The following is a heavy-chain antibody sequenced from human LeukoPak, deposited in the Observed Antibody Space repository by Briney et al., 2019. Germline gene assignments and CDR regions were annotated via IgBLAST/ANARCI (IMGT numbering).Heavy chain of an antibody. D-gene: IGHD2-2*01. J-gene: IGHJ4*02. CDR1: GYSISSGYY. Sequence: SETLSLTCAVSGYSISSGYYWGWIRQPPGKGLEWIGSIYHSGSTYYNPSLKSRVTISVDTSKNQFSLKLSSVTAADTAVYYCARGRGPAACCYWGQGTLVTVSS. CDR2: IYHSGST. CDR3: ARGRGPAACCY. V-gene: IGHV4-38-2*01.